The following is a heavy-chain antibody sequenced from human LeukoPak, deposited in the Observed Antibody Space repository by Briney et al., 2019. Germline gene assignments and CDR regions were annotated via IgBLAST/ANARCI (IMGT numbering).Heavy chain of an antibody. D-gene: IGHD6-19*01. CDR2: IIPILGIA. V-gene: IGHV1-69*04. J-gene: IGHJ4*02. CDR3: ARGVSSGWYGY. Sequence: VASVKVSFKASGGTFSSYAISWVRQAPGQGLEWMGRIIPILGIANYAQKFQGRVTMTRNTSISTAYMELSSLRSEDTAVYYCARGVSSGWYGYWGQGTLVTVSS. CDR1: GGTFSSYA.